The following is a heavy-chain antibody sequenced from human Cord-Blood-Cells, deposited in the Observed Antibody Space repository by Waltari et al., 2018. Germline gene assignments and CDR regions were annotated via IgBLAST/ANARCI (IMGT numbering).Heavy chain of an antibody. CDR1: GFPFSSYA. CDR3: ARGIAAAGT. J-gene: IGHJ5*02. Sequence: QVQLVESGGGVVQPGRSLRLSCAASGFPFSSYAMHWVRQAPGKGLEWVAVISYDGSNKYYADSVKGRFTISRDNSKNTLYLQMNSLRAEDTAVYYCARGIAAAGTWGQGTLVTVSS. V-gene: IGHV3-30-3*01. D-gene: IGHD6-13*01. CDR2: ISYDGSNK.